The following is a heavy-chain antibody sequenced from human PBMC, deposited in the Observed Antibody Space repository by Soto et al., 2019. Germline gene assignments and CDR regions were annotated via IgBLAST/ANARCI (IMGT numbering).Heavy chain of an antibody. CDR2: FDPEDGET. CDR3: ATELSREGSSWFHP. Sequence: GAALSVSCKICGYTLTDLSMHCMGQGRGKGLEWMGVFDPEDGETIYAQKFQGRVTMTEDTSTDTAYMELSSLRSEGTAVYYCATELSREGSSWFHPWGQGTLYTVSS. CDR1: GYTLTDLS. D-gene: IGHD6-6*01. V-gene: IGHV1-24*01. J-gene: IGHJ5*02.